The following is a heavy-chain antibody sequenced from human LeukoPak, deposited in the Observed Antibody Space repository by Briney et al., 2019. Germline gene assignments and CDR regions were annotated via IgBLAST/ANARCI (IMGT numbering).Heavy chain of an antibody. CDR3: ARTPVLRFLEWLSNYFDY. CDR1: GGSFSGYY. CDR2: INHSGST. D-gene: IGHD3-3*01. J-gene: IGHJ4*02. Sequence: SETLSLTCAVYGGSFSGYYWSWIRQPPGKGLEWIGEINHSGSTNYNPSLKSRVTISVDTSKNQFSLKLSSVTAADTAVYYCARTPVLRFLEWLSNYFDYRGPGTLVTVSS. V-gene: IGHV4-34*01.